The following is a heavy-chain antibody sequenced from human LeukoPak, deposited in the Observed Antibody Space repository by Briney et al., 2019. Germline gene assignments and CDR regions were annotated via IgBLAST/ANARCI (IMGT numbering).Heavy chain of an antibody. J-gene: IGHJ5*02. CDR3: ARGGSGSYDH. D-gene: IGHD1-26*01. CDR2: ISPYNGRT. V-gene: IGHV1-18*01. CDR1: GYNFMRYA. Sequence: GASVKVSCKASGYNFMRYAITWVRQAPGQGLEWMGWISPYNGRTNNAQKFQGRVNMTTDTATSTAYMEVRSLRPDDTTVYYCARGGSGSYDHWGQGTLVTVSS.